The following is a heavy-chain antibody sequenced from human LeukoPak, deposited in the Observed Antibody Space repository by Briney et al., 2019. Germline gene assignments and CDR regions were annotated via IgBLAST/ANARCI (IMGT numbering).Heavy chain of an antibody. CDR1: GYNFPDYW. D-gene: IGHD4-11*01. J-gene: IGHJ5*02. CDR3: ARGQTRLHNWFDP. Sequence: GESLKISCRRSGYNFPDYWIGWVRQTPGKGLEWMGIIYPGDSDTRYSPSFQGQVTISADKSISTAYLQWSSLKASDTAMYYCARGQTRLHNWFDPWGQGTLVTVSS. V-gene: IGHV5-51*03. CDR2: IYPGDSDT.